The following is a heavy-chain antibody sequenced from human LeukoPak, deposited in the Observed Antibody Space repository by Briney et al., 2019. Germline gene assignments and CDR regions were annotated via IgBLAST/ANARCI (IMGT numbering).Heavy chain of an antibody. CDR2: ISSSGSTM. CDR3: ARGHCSTTSCRTFDY. CDR1: GFTFSSYS. D-gene: IGHD2-2*01. V-gene: IGHV3-48*01. J-gene: IGHJ4*02. Sequence: TGGSLRLSCAASGFTFSSYSMNWVRQAPGKGLEWVSYISSSGSTMYYADSVKGRFTISRDNAKNSLYLQMNSLRAEDTAVYYCARGHCSTTSCRTFDYWGQGTLVTVSS.